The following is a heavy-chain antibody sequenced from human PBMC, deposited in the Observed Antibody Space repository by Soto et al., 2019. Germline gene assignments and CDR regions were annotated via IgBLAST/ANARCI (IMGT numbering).Heavy chain of an antibody. CDR3: TRVYVWGMATIHGFFDAFDI. CDR2: IRSKAYGGTT. D-gene: IGHD3-16*01. V-gene: IGHV3-49*03. CDR1: GFTFGDYA. Sequence: GGSLRLSCTASGFTFGDYAMSWFRQAPGKGLEWVGFIRSKAYGGTTEYAASVKGRFTISRDDSKSIAYLQMNSLKTEDTAVYYCTRVYVWGMATIHGFFDAFDIWGQGTMVTVSS. J-gene: IGHJ3*02.